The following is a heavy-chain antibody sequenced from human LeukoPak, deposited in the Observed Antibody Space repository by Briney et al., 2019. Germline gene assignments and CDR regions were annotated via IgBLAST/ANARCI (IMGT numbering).Heavy chain of an antibody. CDR3: ARVFWFPGTSYYYIDV. CDR1: GGSISSYY. Sequence: SETLSLTCTVSGGSISSYYWSWIRQPPGKGLVWIGYIHYSGSTNHNPPLKSRVTVSLDTSNSQSSLKLSSVTAADTAVYYCARVFWFPGTSYYYIDVWGKGTTVTVSS. D-gene: IGHD1-1*01. CDR2: IHYSGST. V-gene: IGHV4-59*01. J-gene: IGHJ6*03.